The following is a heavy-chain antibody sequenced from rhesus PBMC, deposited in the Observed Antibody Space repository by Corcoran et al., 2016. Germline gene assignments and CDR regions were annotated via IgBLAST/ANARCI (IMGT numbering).Heavy chain of an antibody. CDR1: GYTFIDYY. V-gene: IGHV1-111*02. CDR2: VDPEDGEA. CDR3: ATRGAEYFEF. Sequence: EVQLVQSGAEVKKPGASVKISCKASGYTFIDYYLHWVRQPPGKGLEWMGRVDPEDGEAKHAQKVQDRVTITADTSTDTAYMELSSLRSEDTAVYYCATRGAEYFEFWGQGALVTVSS. J-gene: IGHJ1*01.